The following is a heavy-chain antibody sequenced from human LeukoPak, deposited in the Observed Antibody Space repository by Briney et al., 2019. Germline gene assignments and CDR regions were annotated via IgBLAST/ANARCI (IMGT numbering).Heavy chain of an antibody. CDR1: GFTFSSYS. CDR2: ISSSSTYI. CDR3: ARGPYDFWSGYQDY. V-gene: IGHV3-21*01. D-gene: IGHD3-3*01. Sequence: GGSLRLSCVASGFTFSSYSMNWVRQAPGKGREWVSSISSSSTYIYYADSVKGRFTISRDNAKNSLYLQMNSLRAEDTAVYYCARGPYDFWSGYQDYWGQGTLVTVSS. J-gene: IGHJ4*02.